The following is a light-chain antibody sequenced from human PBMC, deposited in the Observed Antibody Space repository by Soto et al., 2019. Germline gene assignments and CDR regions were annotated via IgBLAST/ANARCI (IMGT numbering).Light chain of an antibody. Sequence: SLSASVGDRVTITCRANQSISDYLNWYQQKPGKAPKFLIYASSSLQSGVPSRFRGSGSGTHFTLTISSLQPDDFATYYCQQYNSYSITFGQGTRLEIK. CDR1: QSISDY. CDR2: ASS. J-gene: IGKJ5*01. CDR3: QQYNSYSIT. V-gene: IGKV1-5*01.